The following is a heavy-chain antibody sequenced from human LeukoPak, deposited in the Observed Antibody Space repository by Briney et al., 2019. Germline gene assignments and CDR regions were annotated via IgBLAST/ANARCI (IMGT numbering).Heavy chain of an antibody. CDR1: GFTVSRHY. CDR2: IYSPGGT. CDR3: ARGCYYERSGSCPFDY. J-gene: IGHJ4*02. Sequence: GGSLRLSRAASGFTVSRHYMSWVRQGPGKGLEWVSIIYSPGGTYYADSVKGRFTISRDNYKNTLYLQMKSLRADDTAVYYCARGCYYERSGSCPFDYWGQGTLVTVSS. V-gene: IGHV3-53*01. D-gene: IGHD3-22*01.